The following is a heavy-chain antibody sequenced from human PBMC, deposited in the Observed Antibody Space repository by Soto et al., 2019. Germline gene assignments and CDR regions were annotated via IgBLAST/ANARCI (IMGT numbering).Heavy chain of an antibody. D-gene: IGHD3-9*01. CDR2: ISSSSSYI. J-gene: IGHJ5*02. V-gene: IGHV3-21*01. CDR3: ARGSILTGYTNWFDP. CDR1: GFTFSSYS. Sequence: EVQLVESGGGLVKPGGSLRLSCAASGFTFSSYSMNWVRQAPGKGLEWVSSISSSSSYIYYADSVKGRFTISRDNAKNSLYLQMNSLRAEDTAVYYCARGSILTGYTNWFDPWGQGTLVTVSS.